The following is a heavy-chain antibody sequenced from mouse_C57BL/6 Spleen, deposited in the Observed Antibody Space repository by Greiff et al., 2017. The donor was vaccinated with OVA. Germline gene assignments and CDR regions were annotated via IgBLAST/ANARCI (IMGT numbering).Heavy chain of an antibody. CDR2: ISSGSSTI. Sequence: EVQVVESGGGLVKPGGSLKLSCAASGFTFSDYGMHWVRQAPEKGLEWVAYISSGSSTIYYADTVKGRFTISRDNATNTLYLQMTSLRSEDTAMYYCARKPSTAVPSWGFAYWGQGTLVTVSA. J-gene: IGHJ3*01. D-gene: IGHD1-1*01. CDR3: ARKPSTAVPSWGFAY. CDR1: GFTFSDYG. V-gene: IGHV5-17*01.